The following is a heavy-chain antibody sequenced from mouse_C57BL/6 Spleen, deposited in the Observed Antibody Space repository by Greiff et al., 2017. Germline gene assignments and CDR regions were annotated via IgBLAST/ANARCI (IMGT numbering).Heavy chain of an antibody. CDR2: IYPGDGDT. Sequence: QVQLKQSGPALVKSGASVKISCKASGYAFSSSWMNWVKQRPGKGREWIGRIYPGDGDTNYNGKFKGKATLTADKTSSTAYMQLSNLTSEDSAVYLCARTLHYYSSSYDYFEYRGQGTTLTVSS. J-gene: IGHJ2*01. D-gene: IGHD1-1*01. CDR1: GYAFSSSW. V-gene: IGHV1-82*01. CDR3: ARTLHYYSSSYDYFEY.